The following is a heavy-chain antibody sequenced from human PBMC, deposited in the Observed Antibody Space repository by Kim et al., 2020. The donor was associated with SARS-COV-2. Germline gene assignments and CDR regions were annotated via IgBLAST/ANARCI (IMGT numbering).Heavy chain of an antibody. CDR1: GGSVSSGSYY. CDR3: ARVGLAAAGTGWFDP. D-gene: IGHD6-13*01. CDR2: IYYSGST. J-gene: IGHJ5*02. Sequence: SETLSLTCTVSGGSVSSGSYYWSWIRQPPGKGLEWIGYIYYSGSTNYNPSLKSRVTISVDTSKNQFSLKLSSVTAADTAVYYCARVGLAAAGTGWFDPWGQGTLVTVSS. V-gene: IGHV4-61*01.